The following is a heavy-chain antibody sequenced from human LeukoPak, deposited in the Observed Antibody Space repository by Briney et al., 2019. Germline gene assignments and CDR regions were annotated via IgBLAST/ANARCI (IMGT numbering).Heavy chain of an antibody. J-gene: IGHJ4*02. D-gene: IGHD6-13*01. V-gene: IGHV1-18*01. Sequence: GASVKVSCKASRYTFTSYGISWVRQAPGQGLEWMGWISAYNGNTNYAQKLQGRVTMTTDTSTSTAYMELRSLRSDDTAVYYCARDRSVAAAGHHDYWGQGTLVTVSS. CDR2: ISAYNGNT. CDR1: RYTFTSYG. CDR3: ARDRSVAAAGHHDY.